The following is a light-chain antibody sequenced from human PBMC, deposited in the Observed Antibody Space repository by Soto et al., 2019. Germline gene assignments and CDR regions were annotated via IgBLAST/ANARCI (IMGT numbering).Light chain of an antibody. Sequence: QSALTQPPSVSGSPGQSVTISCTGTSGDVGTYNRVSWYQQPPGTAPKLMIYEVTNRPSGVPDRFSGSKSGNTASLTISGLQAEDEADYYCSSYTSSTTVVFGGGTKVTV. V-gene: IGLV2-18*02. J-gene: IGLJ2*01. CDR2: EVT. CDR1: SGDVGTYNR. CDR3: SSYTSSTTVV.